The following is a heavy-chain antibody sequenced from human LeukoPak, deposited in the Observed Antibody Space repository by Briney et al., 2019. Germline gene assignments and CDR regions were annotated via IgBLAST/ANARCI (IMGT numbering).Heavy chain of an antibody. V-gene: IGHV7-4-1*02. CDR3: ARGRAVAGSYYFDY. J-gene: IGHJ4*02. D-gene: IGHD6-19*01. CDR2: INTSTGNP. Sequence: ASVKVSCKASGYTFTNYAMNWVRQAPGQGLGWMGWINTSTGNPTYAQGFRGRFVFSLATSVSTAYLQISSLKAEDTVVYYCARGRAVAGSYYFDYWGQGTLVTVPS. CDR1: GYTFTNYA.